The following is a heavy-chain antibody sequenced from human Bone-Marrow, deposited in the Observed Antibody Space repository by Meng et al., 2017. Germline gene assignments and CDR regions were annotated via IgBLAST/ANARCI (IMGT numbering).Heavy chain of an antibody. Sequence: GESLKISCAASGFTFSSYGMHWVRQAPGKGLEWVAVISYDGSNKYYADSVKGRFTISRDNSKNTLYLRMNSLRAEDTAVYYCARGTGVVLWFGELWDYWGQGTLVTVSS. V-gene: IGHV3-30*06. CDR3: ARGTGVVLWFGELWDY. CDR2: ISYDGSNK. CDR1: GFTFSSYG. J-gene: IGHJ4*02. D-gene: IGHD3-10*01.